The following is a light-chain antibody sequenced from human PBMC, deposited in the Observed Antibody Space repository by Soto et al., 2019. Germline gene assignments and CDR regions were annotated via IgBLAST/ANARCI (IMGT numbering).Light chain of an antibody. CDR1: QSVGGS. CDR3: QQYASSPRT. J-gene: IGKJ1*01. V-gene: IGKV3-20*01. CDR2: HTY. Sequence: ETLLTQSPDTLSVSPWDRGTLSCRASQSVGGSLAWYQQSPGQAHRLLVYHTYNRATGIRDRFSGSGAGTDFTLTISRLEPEDFAVYYSQQYASSPRTFGPAPNV.